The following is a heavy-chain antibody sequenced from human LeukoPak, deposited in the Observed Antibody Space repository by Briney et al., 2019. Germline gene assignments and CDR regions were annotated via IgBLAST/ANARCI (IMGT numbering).Heavy chain of an antibody. J-gene: IGHJ4*02. V-gene: IGHV3-21*01. Sequence: TGGSLRLSCAASGVTFSSYGMNWVRQAPGKGLEWVSSISSSSSYIYYADSVKGRFTISRDNAKNSLYLQMNSLRAEDTAVYYCASPLYSSSSVWGQGTLVTVSS. CDR2: ISSSSSYI. CDR3: ASPLYSSSSV. D-gene: IGHD6-6*01. CDR1: GVTFSSYG.